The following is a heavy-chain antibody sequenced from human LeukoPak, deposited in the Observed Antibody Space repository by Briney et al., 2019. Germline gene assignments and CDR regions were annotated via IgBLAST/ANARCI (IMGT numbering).Heavy chain of an antibody. CDR2: ICTSSRYI. V-gene: IGHV3-21*01. D-gene: IGHD2-2*01. CDR1: GFTASTYY. J-gene: IGHJ5*02. CDR3: ARADCSGSTCYLRRSWFDP. Sequence: GGSLRLSCAASGFTASTYYMNWVRQAPGKGLEWVSSICTSSRYIYYRDSVKGRFTISRDDAKNSLYLQMNSLRVEDTAVYYCARADCSGSTCYLRRSWFDPWGQGTLVTVSS.